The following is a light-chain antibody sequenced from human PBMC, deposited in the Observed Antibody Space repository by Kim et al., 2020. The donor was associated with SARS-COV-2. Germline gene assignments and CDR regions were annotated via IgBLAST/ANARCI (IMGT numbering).Light chain of an antibody. CDR3: QQSYSIPWT. CDR2: SAS. J-gene: IGKJ1*01. V-gene: IGKV1-39*01. CDR1: QTIISY. Sequence: TSVGDTVTLTCRPSQTIISYLSWYQQKPGKAPKLLIYSASALESGVPSRFSGSGSGTDFTLTISSLQPEDFATYYCQQSYSIPWTFGQGTKVDIK.